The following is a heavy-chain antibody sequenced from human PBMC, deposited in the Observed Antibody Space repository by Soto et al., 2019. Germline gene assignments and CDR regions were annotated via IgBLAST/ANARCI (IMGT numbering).Heavy chain of an antibody. CDR2: INHSGST. D-gene: IGHD2-2*01. V-gene: IGHV4-34*01. J-gene: IGHJ6*03. CDR1: GGSFSDYY. Sequence: SETLSLTCAVYGGSFSDYYWSWIRQPPGKGLEWIGEINHSGSTNYNPSLKSRVTISVDTSKNQFSLKLSSVTAADTAVYYCARGVRIVVVPAAKGPFHMDVWGKGTTVTVSS. CDR3: ARGVRIVVVPAAKGPFHMDV.